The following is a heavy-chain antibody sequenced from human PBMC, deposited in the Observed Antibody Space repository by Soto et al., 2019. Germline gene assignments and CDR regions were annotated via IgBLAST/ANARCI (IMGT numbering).Heavy chain of an antibody. Sequence: ASVKVSGKVSGYTLTELSMHWVRQAPGKGLEWMGGFDPEDGETIYAQKFQGRVTMTEDTSTDTAYMELSSLRSEDTAVYYCATKQADSSSWIYWGQGTLVTVS. CDR3: ATKQADSSSWIY. J-gene: IGHJ4*02. CDR1: GYTLTELS. CDR2: FDPEDGET. V-gene: IGHV1-24*01. D-gene: IGHD6-13*01.